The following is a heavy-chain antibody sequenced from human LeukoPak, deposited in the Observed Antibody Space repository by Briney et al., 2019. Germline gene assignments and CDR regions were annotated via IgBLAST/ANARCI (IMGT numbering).Heavy chain of an antibody. D-gene: IGHD6-13*01. J-gene: IGHJ6*03. CDR3: ARGGGISHYYYYMDV. V-gene: IGHV4-39*07. CDR1: GGSISRSSYY. Sequence: SETLPLTCTVSGGSISRSSYYWGWIRQPPGKGLEWIGSIYYSGSTYYNPSLKSRVTISVDTSKNQFSLKLSSVTAADTAVYYCARGGGISHYYYYMDVWGKGTTVTISS. CDR2: IYYSGST.